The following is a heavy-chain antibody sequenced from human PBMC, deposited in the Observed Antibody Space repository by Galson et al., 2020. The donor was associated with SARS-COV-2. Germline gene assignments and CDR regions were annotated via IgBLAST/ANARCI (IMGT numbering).Heavy chain of an antibody. CDR1: GFSLSTSGVG. CDR3: ARLTYYYDSSGYFGGYFFDS. V-gene: IGHV2-5*01. J-gene: IGHJ4*02. D-gene: IGHD3-22*01. Sequence: ESGPTLVKPTQTLTLTCTFSGFSLSTSGVGVGWIRQPQGKALEWLTLIYWNDNKRYSPSLKSRLTITKDTSKNQVVLTMTNVDPVDTATYYCARLTYYYDSSGYFGGYFFDSWGQGTLVTVSS. CDR2: IYWNDNK.